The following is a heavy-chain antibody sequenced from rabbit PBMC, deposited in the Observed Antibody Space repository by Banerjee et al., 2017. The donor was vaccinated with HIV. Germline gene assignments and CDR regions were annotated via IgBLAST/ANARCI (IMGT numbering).Heavy chain of an antibody. D-gene: IGHD6-1*01. V-gene: IGHV1S40*01. CDR2: IYNGDGST. Sequence: QSLEESGGDLVKPGASLTLTCTASGFSFSSSYYMCWVRQAPGKGLELIACIYNGDGSTYYASWANGRFTISKTSSTTVTLQMTSLTAADTATYFCAREYAGYAGYGYGYGMDLWGQGPWSPS. CDR3: AREYAGYAGYGYGYGMDL. J-gene: IGHJ6*01. CDR1: GFSFSSSYY.